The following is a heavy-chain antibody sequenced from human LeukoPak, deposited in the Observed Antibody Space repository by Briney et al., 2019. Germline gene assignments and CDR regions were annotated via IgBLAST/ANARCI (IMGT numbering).Heavy chain of an antibody. CDR3: ARDANYYDSRGENYFNY. V-gene: IGHV3-7*01. CDR1: GFAFSSYW. CDR2: IKRDGSDT. D-gene: IGHD3-22*01. Sequence: GESLKISCAASGFAFSSYWMSWVRQAPGKGLEWVANIKRDGSDTSYVDSVKGRFTISRDNAKNSLYLQLNSLRAEDTAVYYCARDANYYDSRGENYFNYWGQGTLVTVSS. J-gene: IGHJ4*02.